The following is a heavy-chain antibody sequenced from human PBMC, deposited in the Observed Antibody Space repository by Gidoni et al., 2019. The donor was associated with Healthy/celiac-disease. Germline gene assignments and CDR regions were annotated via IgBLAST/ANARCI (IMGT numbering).Heavy chain of an antibody. CDR2: ISGSGGST. Sequence: EGQLLESGGGLVRPGGSRRPPCAASGFTFSSYAMSWVRQPPGKGLEWVSAISGSGGSTYYADSVKGRFTISRDNSKNTLYLQMNSLRAEDTAVYYCAKVLRIGELGYWGQGTLVTVSS. CDR1: GFTFSSYA. V-gene: IGHV3-23*01. D-gene: IGHD3-16*01. CDR3: AKVLRIGELGY. J-gene: IGHJ4*02.